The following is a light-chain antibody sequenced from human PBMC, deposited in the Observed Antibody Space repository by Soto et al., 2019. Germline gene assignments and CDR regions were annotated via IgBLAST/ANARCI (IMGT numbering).Light chain of an antibody. CDR1: QSVSSTY. CDR3: QQYGSSSYT. CDR2: GAS. J-gene: IGKJ2*01. Sequence: EIVLTQSPGTLSLSPGERATLSCRASQSVSSTYLAWYQQNPGQAPRLLIYGASSRATGIPDRFSGSGSGTDFPLTISRLEPEDFAVSFCQQYGSSSYTFGQGTKLEIK. V-gene: IGKV3-20*01.